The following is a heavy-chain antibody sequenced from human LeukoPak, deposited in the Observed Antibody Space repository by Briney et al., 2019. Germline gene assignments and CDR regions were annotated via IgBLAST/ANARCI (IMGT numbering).Heavy chain of an antibody. Sequence: SETLSLTCAVYGGSFSGYYWSWIRQPPGKGLEWIGEINHSGSTNYNPSLKSRVTISVDTSKNQFSLKLSSVTAADTAVYYCARDGDDFIALIGTPGYFDYWGQGTLVTVSS. CDR3: ARDGDDFIALIGTPGYFDY. J-gene: IGHJ4*02. V-gene: IGHV4-34*01. CDR1: GGSFSGYY. CDR2: INHSGST. D-gene: IGHD3/OR15-3a*01.